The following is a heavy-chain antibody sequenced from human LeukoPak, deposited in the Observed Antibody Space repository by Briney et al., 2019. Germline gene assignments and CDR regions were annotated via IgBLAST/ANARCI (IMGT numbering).Heavy chain of an antibody. V-gene: IGHV3-15*01. J-gene: IGHJ4*02. D-gene: IGHD6-13*01. CDR3: STTDIIAAAN. CDR2: IKSKSDGETT. CDR1: GFTFNNAW. Sequence: GGSLRLSCAASGFTFNNAWMSWVRQAPGKGLEWVGRIKSKSDGETTDYAAPVKGRFTISRDDSKNTLYLQMNSLKTEDTAVYYCSTTDIIAAANWGQGTLVTVSS.